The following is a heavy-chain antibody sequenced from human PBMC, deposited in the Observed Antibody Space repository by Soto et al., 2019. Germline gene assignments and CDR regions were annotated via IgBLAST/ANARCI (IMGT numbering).Heavy chain of an antibody. D-gene: IGHD3-10*01. CDR2: TYYRSKWYN. CDR1: GDSVSSNSAA. V-gene: IGHV6-1*01. J-gene: IGHJ5*02. CDR3: ARELGGSGSRIWFDP. Sequence: SQTLSLTCAISGDSVSSNSAAWNWLRQSPSRGLEWLGRTYYRSKWYNDYAVSVKSRITINPDTSKNQFSLQLNSVTPEDTAVYYCARELGGSGSRIWFDPWGQGILVTVSS.